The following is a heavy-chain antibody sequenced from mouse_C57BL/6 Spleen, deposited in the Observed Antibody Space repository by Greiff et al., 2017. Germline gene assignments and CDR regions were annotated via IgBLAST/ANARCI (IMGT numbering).Heavy chain of an antibody. D-gene: IGHD5-1*01. CDR1: GYSITSGYY. V-gene: IGHV3-6*01. Sequence: EVQLQQSGPGLVKPSQSLSLTCSVTGYSITSGYYWNWIRQFPGNKLEWMGYISYDGSNNYNPSLKNRISITRDTSKNQFFLKLNSVTTEDTATYYCARDAQIRHRSTSSYWYFDVWGTGTTVTVSS. J-gene: IGHJ1*03. CDR3: ARDAQIRHRSTSSYWYFDV. CDR2: ISYDGSN.